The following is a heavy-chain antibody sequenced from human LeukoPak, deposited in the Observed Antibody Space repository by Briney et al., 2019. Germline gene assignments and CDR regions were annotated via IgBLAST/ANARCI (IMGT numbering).Heavy chain of an antibody. J-gene: IGHJ6*02. D-gene: IGHD3-10*02. CDR1: GFTFSSYA. V-gene: IGHV3-23*01. CDR3: AKLFGEFYYYYYGMDV. Sequence: GGSLRLSCAAPGFTFSSYAMSWVRQAPGTGLEWVSAISGSGGSTYYADSVKGRFTISRDNSKNTLYLQMNSLRAEDTAVYYCAKLFGEFYYYYYGMDVWGQGTTVTVSS. CDR2: ISGSGGST.